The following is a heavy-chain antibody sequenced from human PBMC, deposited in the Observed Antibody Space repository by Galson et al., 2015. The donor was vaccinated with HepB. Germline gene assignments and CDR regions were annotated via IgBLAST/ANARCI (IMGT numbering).Heavy chain of an antibody. CDR1: GLSLSASGMC. J-gene: IGHJ3*02. V-gene: IGHV2-70*11. D-gene: IGHD6-13*01. CDR3: ARIPIVAAGQDAFDI. CDR2: IDWDDDK. Sequence: PALVKPTQTLTLTCTLSGLSLSASGMCVNWIRQPPGKALEWLARIDWDDDKYYSTSLETRLTISKDTSKNQVVLTMTNMDPVDTATYYCARIPIVAAGQDAFDIWGQGTMVIVSS.